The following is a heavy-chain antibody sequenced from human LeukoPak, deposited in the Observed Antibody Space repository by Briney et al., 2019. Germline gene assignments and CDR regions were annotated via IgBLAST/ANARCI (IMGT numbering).Heavy chain of an antibody. J-gene: IGHJ4*02. CDR2: INHSGST. CDR1: GGSSSGYY. Sequence: PSETLSLTCAVYGGSSSGYYWSWIRQPPGKGLEWIGEINHSGSTNYNPSLKSRVTISVDTSKNQFSLKLSSVTAADTAVYYRAGRITTYYFDYWGQGTLVTVSS. V-gene: IGHV4-34*01. D-gene: IGHD3-3*01. CDR3: AGRITTYYFDY.